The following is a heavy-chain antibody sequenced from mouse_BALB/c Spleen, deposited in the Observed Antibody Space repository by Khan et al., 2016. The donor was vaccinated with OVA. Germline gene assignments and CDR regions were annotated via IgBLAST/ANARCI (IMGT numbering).Heavy chain of an antibody. Sequence: QVQLKQSGPGLVAPSQSLSITCTVSGFSLTDYGVSWIRQPPGKGLEWLGLIWGGGTTYYNSVLNSRLSLSKDNSKSPVFLKMNSLQTDDTAMYYCAKLLWSHYYALDYWGQGTSVTVSS. CDR1: GFSLTDYG. CDR2: IWGGGTT. J-gene: IGHJ4*01. D-gene: IGHD1-1*02. V-gene: IGHV2-6-5*01. CDR3: AKLLWSHYYALDY.